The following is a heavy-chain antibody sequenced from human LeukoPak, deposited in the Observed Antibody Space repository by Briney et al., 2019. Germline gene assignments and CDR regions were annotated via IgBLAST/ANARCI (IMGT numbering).Heavy chain of an antibody. CDR1: GDTFSSYA. CDR2: IIPIFGTA. CDR3: AREYVEIPGVVTGPPPQRAFDY. V-gene: IGHV1-69*13. D-gene: IGHD3-3*01. J-gene: IGHJ4*02. Sequence: ASVKVSCKASGDTFSSYAISWVRQAPGQGLEWMGGIIPIFGTANYAQKFQGRVTITADESTSTAYMELSSLRSEDTAVYYCAREYVEIPGVVTGPPPQRAFDYWGQGTLVTVSS.